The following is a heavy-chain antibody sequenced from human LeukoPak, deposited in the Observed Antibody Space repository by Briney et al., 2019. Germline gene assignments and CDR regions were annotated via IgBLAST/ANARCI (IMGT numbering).Heavy chain of an antibody. CDR2: IYPGDSDT. J-gene: IGHJ5*02. CDR1: GYSFTSYW. Sequence: GESLKISCKGSGYSFTSYWIGWVRPLPGKGLEGMGIIYPGDSDTRYSPSFQGQVTISADKSISTAYLQWSSLKASDTAMYYCARTSCSGGSCYSGWFDPWGQGTMVTVSS. D-gene: IGHD2-15*01. CDR3: ARTSCSGGSCYSGWFDP. V-gene: IGHV5-51*01.